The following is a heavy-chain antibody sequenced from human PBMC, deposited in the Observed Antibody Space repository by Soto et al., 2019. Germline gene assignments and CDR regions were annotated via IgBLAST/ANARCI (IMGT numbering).Heavy chain of an antibody. CDR3: ARDPGGDADQEYYYYYGMDV. V-gene: IGHV4-4*07. J-gene: IGHJ6*02. Sequence: TLSLTCTVSGGSISSYYWSWIRQPAGKGLEWIGRIYTSGSTNYNPSLKSRVTMSVDTSKNQFSLKLSSVTAADTAVYYCARDPGGDADQEYYYYYGMDVWGQGTTVTVS. CDR2: IYTSGST. CDR1: GGSISSYY.